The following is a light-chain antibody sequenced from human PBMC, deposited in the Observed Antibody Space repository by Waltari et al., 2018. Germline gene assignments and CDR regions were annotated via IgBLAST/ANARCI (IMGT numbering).Light chain of an antibody. Sequence: DIVMTQTPLSLPVTPGEPASISCRSSQSLLHSNGNTYLHWYLQKPGQPPRLLISKICNLESGVPYRFIGSGSGTDFTLKISRVVPEDVGFYYCMQSIQDRTFGQGTKVEIK. J-gene: IGKJ1*01. CDR3: MQSIQDRT. CDR1: QSLLHSNGNTY. CDR2: KIC. V-gene: IGKV2D-29*01.